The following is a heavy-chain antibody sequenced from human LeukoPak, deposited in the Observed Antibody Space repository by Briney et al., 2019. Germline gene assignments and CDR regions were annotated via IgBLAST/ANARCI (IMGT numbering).Heavy chain of an antibody. CDR3: ARDWSMAY. Sequence: GGSLRLSCAASGFTFSRFWMSWVRQAPGKGLEWVSYISSSGSTIYYADSVKGRFTISRDNAENSLYLQMSSLRVEDTAVYYCARDWSMAYWGQGTLVTVSS. CDR2: ISSSGSTI. V-gene: IGHV3-48*03. J-gene: IGHJ4*02. D-gene: IGHD2/OR15-2a*01. CDR1: GFTFSRFW.